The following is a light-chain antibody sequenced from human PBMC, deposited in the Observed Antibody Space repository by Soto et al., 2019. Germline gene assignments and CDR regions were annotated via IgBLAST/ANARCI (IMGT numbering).Light chain of an antibody. Sequence: QSALTQPASVSGSPGQSITISCTGTSNDINDYNYVSWYQQHPGKAPKFIIYDVSKRPSGVPGRFSGSKSGNTASLTISGLQAEDEADYYCCSYAGGYTVVFGGGTKLTVL. J-gene: IGLJ3*02. CDR3: CSYAGGYTVV. V-gene: IGLV2-11*01. CDR2: DVS. CDR1: SNDINDYNY.